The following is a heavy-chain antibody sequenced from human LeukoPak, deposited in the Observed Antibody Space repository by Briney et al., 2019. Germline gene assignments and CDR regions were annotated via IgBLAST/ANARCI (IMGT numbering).Heavy chain of an antibody. CDR2: IFYTGST. CDR1: GGTISSYY. Sequence: SETLSLTCTVSGGTISSYYWSWIRQPPGKGLEWIGYIFYTGSTNYNPSLKSRVTISVLTSKNRFSLKLSSVTAADTAVYYCAALTGGDDAFDIWGQGTMVTVSS. D-gene: IGHD4-23*01. J-gene: IGHJ3*02. V-gene: IGHV4-59*01. CDR3: AALTGGDDAFDI.